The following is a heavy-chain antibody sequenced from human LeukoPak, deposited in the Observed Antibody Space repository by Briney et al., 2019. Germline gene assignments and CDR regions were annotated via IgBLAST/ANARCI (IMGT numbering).Heavy chain of an antibody. J-gene: IGHJ5*02. CDR1: GGSISSYY. Sequence: SETLSLTCTVSGGSISSYYWSWIRQPPGKGLEWIGYIYYSGSTNYNPSLKSRVTISVDTSKNQFSLKLSSVTAADTTVYYCASSGIVGATTYWSDPWGQGTLVTVSS. CDR2: IYYSGST. CDR3: ASSGIVGATTYWSDP. D-gene: IGHD1-26*01. V-gene: IGHV4-59*01.